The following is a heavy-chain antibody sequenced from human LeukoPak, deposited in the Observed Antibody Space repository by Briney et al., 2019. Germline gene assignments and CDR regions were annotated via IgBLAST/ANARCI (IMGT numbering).Heavy chain of an antibody. Sequence: ASVKVSCKVSGYTLTELSMHWVRQAPGKGLEWMGGFDPEDGETIYAQKFQGRVTMTEDTSTDTAYMELSSLRSEDTAVYYCARSPYCSNTSCYLGDYFQHWGQGTLVTVSS. CDR3: ARSPYCSNTSCYLGDYFQH. J-gene: IGHJ1*01. D-gene: IGHD2-2*01. V-gene: IGHV1-24*01. CDR1: GYTLTELS. CDR2: FDPEDGET.